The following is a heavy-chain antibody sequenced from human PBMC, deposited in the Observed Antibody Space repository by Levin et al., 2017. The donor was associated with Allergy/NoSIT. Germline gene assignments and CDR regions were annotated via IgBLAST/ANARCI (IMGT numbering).Heavy chain of an antibody. V-gene: IGHV3-7*03. CDR1: GLTFSNYW. D-gene: IGHD2-15*01. CDR3: ARPPYPYSSGGRCNGL. Sequence: GGSLRLSCAASGLTFSNYWMSWFRQAPGKGLEWVANIKQDGSEKYYVDSLKGRFTISRDNAKNSLYLQMKSMRAEDTDVYYCARPPYPYSSGGRCNGLWGKGTLVAVSS. J-gene: IGHJ4*02. CDR2: IKQDGSEK.